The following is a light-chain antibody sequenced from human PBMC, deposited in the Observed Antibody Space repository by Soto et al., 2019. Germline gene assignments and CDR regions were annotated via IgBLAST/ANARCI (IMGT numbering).Light chain of an antibody. CDR1: QSVRSS. Sequence: EIVLAQCPATVSLSAGERATLSFGASQSVRSSLAWYQQKPGQAPRLLIYGASNGAAGIPARFSGTGSGTDFTLTISSLEPDDFAVYYCQQRYNWPLTFGGGTKVDIK. CDR2: GAS. V-gene: IGKV3-11*01. CDR3: QQRYNWPLT. J-gene: IGKJ4*01.